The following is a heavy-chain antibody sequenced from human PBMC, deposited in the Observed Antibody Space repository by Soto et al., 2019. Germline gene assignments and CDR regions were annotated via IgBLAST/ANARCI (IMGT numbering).Heavy chain of an antibody. CDR3: AREEVGGTYGMDV. V-gene: IGHV3-21*01. J-gene: IGHJ6*02. CDR2: ISSSSSYI. D-gene: IGHD3-16*01. Sequence: EVQLVESGGGLVKPGGSLRLSCAASGFTFSSYSMNWVRQAPGKGLEWVSFISSSSSYIYYADSVKGRFTISRDNAKNSLYLQMNSLRAEDTAVYYCAREEVGGTYGMDVWGQGTTVTVSS. CDR1: GFTFSSYS.